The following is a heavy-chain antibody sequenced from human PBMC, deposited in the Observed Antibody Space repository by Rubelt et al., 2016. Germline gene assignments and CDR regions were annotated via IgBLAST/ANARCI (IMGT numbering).Heavy chain of an antibody. CDR3: ASLSSSSHDAFDI. J-gene: IGHJ3*02. CDR1: GYSFTSYW. V-gene: IGHV5-51*01. CDR2: IFPGDSDT. Sequence: EVQLVQSGAAVKKPGESLKISCKGSGYSFTSYWIGWVRQMPGKGLGWMGIIFPGDSDTRYSPSFQGKVTISADKSISTAYLQWSSLKASDTAMYYCASLSSSSHDAFDIWGQGTMVTVSS. D-gene: IGHD6-6*01.